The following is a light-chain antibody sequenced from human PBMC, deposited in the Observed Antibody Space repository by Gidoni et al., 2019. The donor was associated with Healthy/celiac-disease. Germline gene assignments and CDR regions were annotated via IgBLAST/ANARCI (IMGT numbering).Light chain of an antibody. Sequence: IVLTQSPDTLSSSPGERATRACRASQSVSSSYLAWYQQKPGQAHRLLIYGASSRATGIPDRFSGSGSGTDFTLNISRLEPEDFAVYYCKQYGRSPRTFGQGTKVEIK. V-gene: IGKV3-20*01. CDR3: KQYGRSPRT. J-gene: IGKJ1*01. CDR1: QSVSSSY. CDR2: GAS.